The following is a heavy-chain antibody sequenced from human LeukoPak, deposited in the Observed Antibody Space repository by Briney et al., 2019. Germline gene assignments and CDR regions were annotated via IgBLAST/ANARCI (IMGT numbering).Heavy chain of an antibody. CDR3: ARDLGLYDYGGNIDF. CDR1: GFTFNTYS. CDR2: VSSSSRPI. D-gene: IGHD4-23*01. J-gene: IGHJ4*02. V-gene: IGHV3-48*04. Sequence: PGGSLRLSCTASGFTFNTYSMNWVRQAPGKGLEWVSYVSSSSRPIYYADSVKGRFTISRDNAKNSLYLQMNSLRAEDTAVYYCARDLGLYDYGGNIDFWGQGTLVTVSS.